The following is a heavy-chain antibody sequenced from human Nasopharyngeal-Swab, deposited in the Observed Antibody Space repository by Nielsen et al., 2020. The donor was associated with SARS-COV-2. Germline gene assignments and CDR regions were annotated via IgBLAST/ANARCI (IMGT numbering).Heavy chain of an antibody. J-gene: IGHJ2*01. CDR2: ISGSGGST. CDR1: GFTFSSYA. D-gene: IGHD4-17*01. Sequence: GESLKISCAASGFTFSSYAMSWVRQAPGKGLEWVSAISGSGGSTYYADSVKGRFTISRDNSKNTLYLQMNSLRAEDTAVYYCAKDYGDYGIYWYFELWGRGTLVTVSS. CDR3: AKDYGDYGIYWYFEL. V-gene: IGHV3-23*01.